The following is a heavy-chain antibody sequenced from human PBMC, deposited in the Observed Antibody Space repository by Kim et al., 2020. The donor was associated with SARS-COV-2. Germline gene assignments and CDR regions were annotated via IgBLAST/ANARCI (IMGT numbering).Heavy chain of an antibody. Sequence: GGTNYAQKFQGWVTMTRDTSISTAYMELSRLRSDDTAVYYCARGAVAVDYWGQGTLVTVSS. D-gene: IGHD6-19*01. CDR2: GGT. J-gene: IGHJ4*02. V-gene: IGHV1-2*04. CDR3: ARGAVAVDY.